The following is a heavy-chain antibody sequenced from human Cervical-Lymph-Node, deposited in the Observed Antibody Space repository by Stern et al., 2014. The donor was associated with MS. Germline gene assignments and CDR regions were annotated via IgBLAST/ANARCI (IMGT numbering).Heavy chain of an antibody. V-gene: IGHV3-33*01. D-gene: IGHD6-13*01. CDR1: GFRFSGYA. CDR2: ISYDGSNP. J-gene: IGHJ4*02. Sequence: VKLVVSGGGVVQPGRSLRISCAASGFRFSGYAMHWVRQAPGQGLEWVALISYDGSNPYYADSGTGRFTSSRDNFKNTLYLQMNSLRSEDTAVYYCSSAYSSSHYYFYYWGQGTLVTVSS. CDR3: SSAYSSSHYYFYY.